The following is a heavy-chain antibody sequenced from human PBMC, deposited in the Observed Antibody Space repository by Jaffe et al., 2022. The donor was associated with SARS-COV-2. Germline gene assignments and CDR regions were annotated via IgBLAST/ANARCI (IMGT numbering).Heavy chain of an antibody. CDR2: ISSSSSYI. J-gene: IGHJ4*02. D-gene: IGHD5-18*01. Sequence: EVQLVESGGGLVKPGGSLRLSCAASGFTFSSYSMNWVRQAPGKGLEWVSSISSSSSYIYYADSVKGRFTISRDNAKNSLYLQMNSLRAEDTAVYYCARDLGQLWSPFDYWGQGTLVTVSS. CDR1: GFTFSSYS. CDR3: ARDLGQLWSPFDY. V-gene: IGHV3-21*01.